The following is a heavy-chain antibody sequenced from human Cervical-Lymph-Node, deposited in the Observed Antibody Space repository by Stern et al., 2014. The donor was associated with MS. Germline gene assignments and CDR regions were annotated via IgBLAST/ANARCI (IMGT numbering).Heavy chain of an antibody. CDR1: GFTFSTYG. CDR3: ARDATPTTGRVYCSSISCYSHYYGMDV. D-gene: IGHD2-2*01. J-gene: IGHJ6*02. V-gene: IGHV3-21*02. CDR2: ISITSDYI. Sequence: EVQLVESGGGLVKPGGSLRLSCAASGFTFSTYGMNWVRQAPGKGLEWVSSISITSDYIYYADSVQGRFTISRDNAKNSVYLQMNSLRVEDTAVYYCARDATPTTGRVYCSSISCYSHYYGMDVWGQGTTVTVSS.